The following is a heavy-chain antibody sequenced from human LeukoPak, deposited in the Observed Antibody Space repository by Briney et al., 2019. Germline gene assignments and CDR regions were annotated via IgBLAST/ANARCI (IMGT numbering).Heavy chain of an antibody. CDR3: AKLAKYFYGSETYYFFEH. V-gene: IGHV3-7*01. CDR2: IKQDGNEK. Sequence: GGSLRLSCAASGFTFSSYWMSWVRQAPGKGLEWVANIKQDGNEKDYVDSVRGRFTISRDNAKNSLYLQMNSLRVEDTAVYYCAKLAKYFYGSETYYFFEHWGQGTPVTASS. D-gene: IGHD3-10*01. CDR1: GFTFSSYW. J-gene: IGHJ4*02.